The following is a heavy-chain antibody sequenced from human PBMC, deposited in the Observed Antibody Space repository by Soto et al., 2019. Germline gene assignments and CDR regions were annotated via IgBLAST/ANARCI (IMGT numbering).Heavy chain of an antibody. CDR2: ISYDGSNK. CDR1: GFTFSNYG. J-gene: IGHJ6*02. V-gene: IGHV3-30*03. Sequence: PGGSLRLSCAASGFTFSNYGMHWVRQAPGKGLEWVAVISYDGSNKYYADSVKGRLTISRDNSKNTLYLQMNSLRTEDTAVYYCARGAGRGYCSGNTCYSPYNYYGMDVWGQGTTVTVSS. CDR3: ARGAGRGYCSGNTCYSPYNYYGMDV. D-gene: IGHD2-15*01.